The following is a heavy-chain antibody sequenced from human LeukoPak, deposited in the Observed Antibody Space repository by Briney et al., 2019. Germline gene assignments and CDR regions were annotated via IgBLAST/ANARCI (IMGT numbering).Heavy chain of an antibody. J-gene: IGHJ5*02. Sequence: SETLSLTCAVYGGSFSGYYWSWIRQPPGKGLEGIGEINHSGSTNYNPSLKSRVTISVDPSKNQFSLKLSSVTAADTAVYYCARARPYSSSWYSGFDPWGQGTLVTVSS. CDR2: INHSGST. CDR3: ARARPYSSSWYSGFDP. V-gene: IGHV4-34*01. CDR1: GGSFSGYY. D-gene: IGHD6-13*01.